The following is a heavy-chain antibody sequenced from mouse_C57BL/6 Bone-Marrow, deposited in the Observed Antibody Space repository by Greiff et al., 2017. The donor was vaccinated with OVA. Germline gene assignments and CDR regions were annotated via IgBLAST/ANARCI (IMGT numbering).Heavy chain of an antibody. CDR2: IDPTSGGT. CDR3: AREGSPLPYYAMDY. D-gene: IGHD2-10*01. J-gene: IGHJ4*01. Sequence: QVQLQQPGAELVKPGASVKLSCKASGYTFTSYWMHWVKQRPGRGLEWIGRIDPTSGGTKYNEKFKSKATLTVDKSSSTAYMQLSSLTTEDSAVDYCAREGSPLPYYAMDYWGQGTSVTVSS. CDR1: GYTFTSYW. V-gene: IGHV1-72*01.